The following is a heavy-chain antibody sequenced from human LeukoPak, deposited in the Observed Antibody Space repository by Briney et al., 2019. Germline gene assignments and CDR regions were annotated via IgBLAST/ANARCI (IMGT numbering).Heavy chain of an antibody. CDR1: GYTFTSYG. D-gene: IGHD3-22*01. V-gene: IGHV1-18*01. Sequence: ASVKVSCKASGYTFTSYGISWVRQAPGQGLEWMGWISAYNGNTNYAQKLQGRVTMTTDTSTSTAYMELRSLRSDDTAVYYCARDLRYYDSSGYSADYWGQGTLVTVSS. J-gene: IGHJ4*02. CDR2: ISAYNGNT. CDR3: ARDLRYYDSSGYSADY.